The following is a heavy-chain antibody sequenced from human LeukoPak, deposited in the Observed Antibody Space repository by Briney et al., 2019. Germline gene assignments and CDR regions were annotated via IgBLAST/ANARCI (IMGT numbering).Heavy chain of an antibody. CDR1: GFTFRNYA. D-gene: IGHD2-21*01. V-gene: IGHV3-49*04. CDR2: IRRQAYEGPS. Sequence: GGSLRLSCSASGFTFRNYAMSWVRQAPGKGLEWVGHIRRQAYEGPSEYTESVKGTFSISRDDTRMFAYMQIHSRRIDDTSVYLGTLTRCYSIVGGKGTTVTVHS. CDR3: TLTRCYSIV. J-gene: IGHJ6*04.